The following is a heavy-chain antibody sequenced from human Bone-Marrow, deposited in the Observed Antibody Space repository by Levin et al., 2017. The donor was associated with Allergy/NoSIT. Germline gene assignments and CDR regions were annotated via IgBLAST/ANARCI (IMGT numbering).Heavy chain of an antibody. CDR3: ARDGDSSDWYDP. CDR1: GDSINSGRYY. CDR2: IYTTGST. V-gene: IGHV4-61*02. Sequence: PSETLSLTCTVSGDSINSGRYYWSWLRQPAGKGLEWIGRIYTTGSTNYNPSLKSRVTMSVDTSRNQFSLKLNSVTAADTAVYYCARDGDSSDWYDPWGQGTLVTVSS. J-gene: IGHJ5*02. D-gene: IGHD6-19*01.